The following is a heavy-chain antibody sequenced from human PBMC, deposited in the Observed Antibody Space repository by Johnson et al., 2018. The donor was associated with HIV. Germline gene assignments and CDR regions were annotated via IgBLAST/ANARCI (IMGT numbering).Heavy chain of an antibody. Sequence: QVQLVESGGGVVQPGRSLRLSCAASGFTFSSYGMHWVRQAPGKGLEWVAVIWYDGSNKYYADSVKGRFTISRDNSKNTLYLQMNSLRAEDTAVYYCAKDLRVYTCDAFDIWGQGTMVNVSS. D-gene: IGHD5/OR15-5a*01. V-gene: IGHV3-33*06. CDR2: IWYDGSNK. CDR1: GFTFSSYG. J-gene: IGHJ3*02. CDR3: AKDLRVYTCDAFDI.